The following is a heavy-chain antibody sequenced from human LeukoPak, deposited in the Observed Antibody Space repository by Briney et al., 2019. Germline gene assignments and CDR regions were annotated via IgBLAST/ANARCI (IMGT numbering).Heavy chain of an antibody. Sequence: SETLSLTCTVSGGSIGAYYWSWIRQPPEKGLEWIGYVTYSGTTNYNPSLKSRVAISVDTSKNQFSLKLNSVTAADTAVYYCARTGTYCSSTSCYHDYWGQGTLVTVSS. CDR1: GGSIGAYY. D-gene: IGHD2-2*01. J-gene: IGHJ4*02. CDR2: VTYSGTT. CDR3: ARTGTYCSSTSCYHDY. V-gene: IGHV4-59*01.